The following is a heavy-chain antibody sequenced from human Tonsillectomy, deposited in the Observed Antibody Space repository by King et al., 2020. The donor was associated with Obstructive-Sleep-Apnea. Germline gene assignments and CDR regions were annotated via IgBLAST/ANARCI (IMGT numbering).Heavy chain of an antibody. V-gene: IGHV3-74*02. Sequence: VQLVQSGGGLVQPGGSLRLSCVVSGFTFSTYWMHWVRQAPGKGLVCVSRINGGGSSTSYADSVKGRFTISRDNAKNTLYQHMNSLRAREAAVYYCEFVVIPADATLYYYYGMDVWGQGTPVTVSS. CDR3: EFVVIPADATLYYYYGMDV. D-gene: IGHD2-2*01. J-gene: IGHJ6*02. CDR1: GFTFSTYW. CDR2: INGGGSST.